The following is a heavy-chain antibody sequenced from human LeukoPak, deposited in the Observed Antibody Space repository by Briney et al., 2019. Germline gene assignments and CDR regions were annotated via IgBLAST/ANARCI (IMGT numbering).Heavy chain of an antibody. Sequence: GRSLRLSCGASGFTFISYGMHWFGQPPGKELVWVAVILCDGSNRSYEDSVVGRLTIFRDNSKTRMYLQMNSLRAEDTAVYYCARGESRYCSSTSCYTVGAPRFDPWGQGTLVTVSS. D-gene: IGHD2-2*02. J-gene: IGHJ5*02. CDR2: ILCDGSNR. CDR1: GFTFISYG. V-gene: IGHV3-30*13. CDR3: ARGESRYCSSTSCYTVGAPRFDP.